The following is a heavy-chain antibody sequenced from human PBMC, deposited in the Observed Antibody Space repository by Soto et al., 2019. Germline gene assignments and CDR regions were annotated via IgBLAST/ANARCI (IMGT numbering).Heavy chain of an antibody. CDR1: GGSISSGGYS. CDR3: ARDGKGYCSGGSCYGYYYGMDV. J-gene: IGHJ6*02. CDR2: IYYSGST. Sequence: SETLSLTCAVSGGSISSGGYSWSWIRQPPGKGLEWIGYIYYSGSTNYNPSLKSRVTISVDTSKNQFSLKLSSVTAADTAVYYCARDGKGYCSGGSCYGYYYGMDVWGQGTTVTVSS. V-gene: IGHV4-61*08. D-gene: IGHD2-15*01.